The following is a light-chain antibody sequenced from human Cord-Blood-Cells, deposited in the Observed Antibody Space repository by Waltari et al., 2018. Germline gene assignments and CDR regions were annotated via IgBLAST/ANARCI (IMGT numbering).Light chain of an antibody. CDR3: SSYAGSNNLV. CDR2: EVS. V-gene: IGLV2-8*01. Sequence: QSALTQPPSASGSPGQSVTLPCTGTSSDVGGYTYVSWYQQHPGKAPTLMIYEVSKRPSGVPDRFSGSKSGNTASLTVSGLQAEDEADYYCSSYAGSNNLVFGGGTKLTVL. CDR1: SSDVGGYTY. J-gene: IGLJ2*01.